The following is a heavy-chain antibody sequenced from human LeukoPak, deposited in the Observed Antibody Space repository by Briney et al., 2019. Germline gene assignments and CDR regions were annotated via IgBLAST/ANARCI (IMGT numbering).Heavy chain of an antibody. D-gene: IGHD5-12*01. Sequence: GGSLRLSCAASGFTVSSNYMSWVRQAPGKGLEWVSYISSSSTIYYADSVKGRFTISRDNAKNSLYLQMNSLRAEDTAVYYCARDGVATAWYYWGQGTLVTVSS. CDR3: ARDGVATAWYY. J-gene: IGHJ4*02. V-gene: IGHV3-69-1*01. CDR1: GFTVSSNY. CDR2: ISSSSTI.